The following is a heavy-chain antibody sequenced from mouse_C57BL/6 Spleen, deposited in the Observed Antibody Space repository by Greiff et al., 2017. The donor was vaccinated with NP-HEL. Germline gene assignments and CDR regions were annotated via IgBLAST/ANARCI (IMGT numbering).Heavy chain of an antibody. CDR2: INPNNGGT. CDR1: GYTFTDYY. V-gene: IGHV1-26*01. D-gene: IGHD3-2*02. CDR3: ARDSSGDWYFDV. J-gene: IGHJ1*03. Sequence: EVQLQQSGPELVKPGASVKISCKASGYTFTDYYMNWVKQSHGKSLEWIGDINPNNGGTSYNQKFKGKATLTVDKSSSTAYMELRSLTSEDSAVYYCARDSSGDWYFDVWGTGTTVTVSS.